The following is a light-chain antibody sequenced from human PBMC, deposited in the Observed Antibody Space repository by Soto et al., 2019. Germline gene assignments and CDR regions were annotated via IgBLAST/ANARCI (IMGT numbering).Light chain of an antibody. V-gene: IGKV3-20*01. CDR1: PSVTSSY. Sequence: EIVLTQSPGTLSLSPGERATLSCRASPSVTSSYLAWYQQKPGQAPRLLIYGASSRATGIPDRFSGSGSGTDFILTISRLEPEDFAVYYCQQYGSSPFTFGPGTKVDI. CDR2: GAS. CDR3: QQYGSSPFT. J-gene: IGKJ3*01.